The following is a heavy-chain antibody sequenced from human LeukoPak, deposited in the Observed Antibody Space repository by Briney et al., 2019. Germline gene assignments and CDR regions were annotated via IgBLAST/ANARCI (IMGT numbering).Heavy chain of an antibody. Sequence: SETLSLTCAVYGGSFSGYYWSWIRQPPGKGLEWIGYIYHSGNIYYNPSLKSRVTISVDTSKRQFSLKLSSVTAADTAVYYCARGGSRQSSSSDFDYWGQGTLVTVSS. CDR3: ARGGSRQSSSSDFDY. V-gene: IGHV4-34*01. CDR1: GGSFSGYY. J-gene: IGHJ4*02. CDR2: IYHSGNI. D-gene: IGHD6-6*01.